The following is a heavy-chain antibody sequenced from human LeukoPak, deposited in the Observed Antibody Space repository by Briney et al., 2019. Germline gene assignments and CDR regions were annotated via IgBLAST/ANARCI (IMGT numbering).Heavy chain of an antibody. D-gene: IGHD5-24*01. V-gene: IGHV4-4*09. CDR2: IYTSGST. CDR3: ARHGGERWKDFDY. Sequence: PSETLSLTCTVSGGSISSYYWSWIRQPPGKGLEWIGYIYTSGSTNYNPSLKSRVTISVDTSKNQFSLKLSSVTAADTAVYYCARHGGERWKDFDYWGQGTLVTVSS. CDR1: GGSISSYY. J-gene: IGHJ4*02.